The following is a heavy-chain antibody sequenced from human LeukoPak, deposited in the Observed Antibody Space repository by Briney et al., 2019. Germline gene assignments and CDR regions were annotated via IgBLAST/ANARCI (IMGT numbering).Heavy chain of an antibody. D-gene: IGHD3-16*01. J-gene: IGHJ4*02. CDR1: GFTFSSHW. CDR2: IKQDGSEK. V-gene: IGHV3-7*03. CDR3: ARVTSDGGSDY. Sequence: GGSLRLSCAASGFTFSSHWMTWVRQPPGKGLEWVANIKQDGSEKYYVDSVKGRFTISRDNAKNSLYLQMNSLRAEDPAVYFCARVTSDGGSDYWGQGTLVTVSS.